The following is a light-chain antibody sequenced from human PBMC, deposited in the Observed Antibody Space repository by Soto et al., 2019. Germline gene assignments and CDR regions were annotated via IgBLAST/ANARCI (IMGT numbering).Light chain of an antibody. V-gene: IGKV1-5*03. CDR1: QTISSW. CDR2: KAS. Sequence: DILMTQSPSTLSGSVGDRFTITCRASQTISSWLAWYQQKPGKAPKLLIYKASTLKSGVPSRFSGSGSGTEFTLTISSLQPDDFATYYCQHYNNYSEAFGQGTKVELK. J-gene: IGKJ1*01. CDR3: QHYNNYSEA.